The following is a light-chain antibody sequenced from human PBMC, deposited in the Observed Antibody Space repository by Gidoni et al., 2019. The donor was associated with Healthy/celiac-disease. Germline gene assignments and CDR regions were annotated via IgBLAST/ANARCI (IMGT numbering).Light chain of an antibody. J-gene: IGKJ4*01. CDR1: QSVSSSY. Sequence: DIVLPQSPGTLSFSPGERATLYCRASQSVSSSYLAWYQQKPGQAPRLLIYGASSRDTGIPDRFSGSGSGTDFTLTISRLEPEDFAVYYCQQYGSSPLTFXGXTKVEIK. CDR3: QQYGSSPLT. V-gene: IGKV3-20*01. CDR2: GAS.